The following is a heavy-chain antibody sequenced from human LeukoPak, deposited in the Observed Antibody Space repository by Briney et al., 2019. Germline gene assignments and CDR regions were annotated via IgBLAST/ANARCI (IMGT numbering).Heavy chain of an antibody. V-gene: IGHV4-61*02. J-gene: IGHJ4*02. CDR1: GGSISSGSYY. Sequence: SQTLSLACTVSGGSISSGSYYWSWLRQPAGKGLEWIGRIYTSGSTNYNPSLKSRVTISVDTSKNQFSLKLSSVTAADTAVYYCARHDFWSGYLPHYFDYWGQGTLVTVSS. D-gene: IGHD3-3*01. CDR3: ARHDFWSGYLPHYFDY. CDR2: IYTSGST.